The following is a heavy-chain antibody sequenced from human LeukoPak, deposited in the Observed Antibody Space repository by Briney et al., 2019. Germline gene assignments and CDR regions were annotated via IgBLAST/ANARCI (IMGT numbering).Heavy chain of an antibody. Sequence: GGSLRLSCAASGFTFSSYEMSWVRQAPGKGLEWVSYIRSSSSTMYYADSVKGRFTISRDNAKSSLYLQMSSLRDEDTAVYYCARARGYNHGPQDYYFDFWGQGTLVTVSS. V-gene: IGHV3-48*02. CDR3: ARARGYNHGPQDYYFDF. CDR1: GFTFSSYE. J-gene: IGHJ4*02. CDR2: IRSSSSTM. D-gene: IGHD5-18*01.